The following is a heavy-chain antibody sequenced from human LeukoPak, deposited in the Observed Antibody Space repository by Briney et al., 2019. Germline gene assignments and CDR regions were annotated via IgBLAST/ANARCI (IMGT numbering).Heavy chain of an antibody. CDR3: AREPLPSEYYFDY. D-gene: IGHD3-10*01. Sequence: PGGSLRLSCAASGFTVSSNYMSWVRQAPGKGLEWVSVIYSGGSTYYADSVKGRFTISRDNSKSTLYLQMNSLRAEDTAVYYCAREPLPSEYYFDYWGQGTLVTVSS. V-gene: IGHV3-53*01. CDR2: IYSGGST. J-gene: IGHJ4*02. CDR1: GFTVSSNY.